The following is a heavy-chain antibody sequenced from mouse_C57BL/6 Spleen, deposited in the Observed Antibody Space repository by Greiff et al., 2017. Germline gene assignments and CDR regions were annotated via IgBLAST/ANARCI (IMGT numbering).Heavy chain of an antibody. V-gene: IGHV1-52*01. CDR3: ARDYYGSSWYFDV. J-gene: IGHJ1*03. D-gene: IGHD1-1*01. CDR1: GYTFTSYW. CDR2: IDPSDSET. Sequence: QVQLQQPGAELVRPGSSVKLSCKASGYTFTSYWLHWVKQRPIQGLEWIGNIDPSDSETHYNQKFKDKATLTVDKSSSTAYMQLSSLTSEDSAVYYCARDYYGSSWYFDVWGTGTTVTSSS.